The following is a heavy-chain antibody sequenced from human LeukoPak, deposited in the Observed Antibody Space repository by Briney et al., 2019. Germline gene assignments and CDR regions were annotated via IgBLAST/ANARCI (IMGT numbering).Heavy chain of an antibody. D-gene: IGHD6-6*01. CDR1: GYTFTGYY. CDR2: INPNSGGT. V-gene: IGHV1-2*02. J-gene: IGHJ4*02. CDR3: ATEGFESSSSVDY. Sequence: GASVKVSCKASGYTFTGYYMHWVRQAPGQGLEWMGWINPNSGGTNYAQKFQGRVTITRDTSISTAYMELNRLRSDDTAVYYCATEGFESSSSVDYWGQGTLVTVSS.